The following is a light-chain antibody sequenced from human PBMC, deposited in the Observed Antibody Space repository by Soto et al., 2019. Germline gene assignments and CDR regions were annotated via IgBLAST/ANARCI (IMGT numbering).Light chain of an antibody. CDR2: DVS. CDR1: SSDVGAYHS. V-gene: IGLV2-14*03. J-gene: IGLJ3*02. Sequence: QSALTQPASVSGSPRQSFTISCTGTSSDVGAYHSVSWYQQHPGKAPKLIIFDVSNRPSGVSDRFSGSKSGNTASLTISGLQAEDEADYYCSSFTDTGTVMFGGGTKLTL. CDR3: SSFTDTGTVM.